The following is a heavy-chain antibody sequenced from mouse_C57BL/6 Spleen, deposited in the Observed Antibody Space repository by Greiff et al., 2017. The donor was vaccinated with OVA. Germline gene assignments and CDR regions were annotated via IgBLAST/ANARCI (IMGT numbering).Heavy chain of an antibody. J-gene: IGHJ3*01. CDR1: GYTFTSYW. CDR3: AAYDGYYDWFAY. D-gene: IGHD2-3*01. V-gene: IGHV1-64*01. Sequence: VQLQQPGAELVKPGASVKLSCKASGYTFTSYWMHWVKQRPGQGLEWIGMIHPNSGSTNYNEKFKSKATLTVDTSSSTAYMQLSSLTSEDSAVYYCAAYDGYYDWFAYWGQGTLVTVSA. CDR2: IHPNSGST.